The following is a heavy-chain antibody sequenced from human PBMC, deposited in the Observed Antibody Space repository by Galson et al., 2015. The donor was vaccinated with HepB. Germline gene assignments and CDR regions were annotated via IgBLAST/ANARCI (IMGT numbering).Heavy chain of an antibody. CDR2: INPSGGST. D-gene: IGHD6-19*01. CDR1: GYTFTSYY. J-gene: IGHJ5*02. CDR3: ARDPVDLAVAGMLRFDP. Sequence: SVKVSCKASGYTFTSYYMHWVRQAPGQRLEWMGIINPSGGSTSYAQKFQGRVTMTRDTSTSTVYMELSSLRSEDTAVYYCARDPVDLAVAGMLRFDPWGQGTLVTVSS. V-gene: IGHV1-46*01.